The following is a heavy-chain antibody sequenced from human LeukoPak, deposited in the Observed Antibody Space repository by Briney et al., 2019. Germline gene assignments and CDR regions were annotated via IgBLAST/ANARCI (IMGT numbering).Heavy chain of an antibody. CDR2: INPSGGST. CDR3: ARGATYDSSGYGLLDY. J-gene: IGHJ4*02. D-gene: IGHD3-22*01. CDR1: GYTFTSYY. Sequence: ASVKVSCKASGYTFTSYYMHWVRQAPGQGLEWMGIINPSGGSTSYAQKFQGRVTMTRDMSTSTVYMELSSLRSEDTAVYYCARGATYDSSGYGLLDYWGQGTLVTVSS. V-gene: IGHV1-46*01.